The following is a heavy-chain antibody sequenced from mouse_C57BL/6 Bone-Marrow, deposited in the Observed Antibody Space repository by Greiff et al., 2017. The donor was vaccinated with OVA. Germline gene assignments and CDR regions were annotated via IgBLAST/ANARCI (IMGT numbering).Heavy chain of an antibody. CDR1: GYTFTDYY. J-gene: IGHJ3*01. D-gene: IGHD3-2*02. Sequence: EVKLQESGPVLVKPGASVKMSCKASGYTFTDYYMNWVKQSHGKSLEWIGVINPYNGGTSYNQKFKGKATLTVDKSSSTAYMELNSLTSEDSAVYYCARRGQLRLWFAYWGQGTLVTVSA. CDR3: ARRGQLRLWFAY. V-gene: IGHV1-19*01. CDR2: INPYNGGT.